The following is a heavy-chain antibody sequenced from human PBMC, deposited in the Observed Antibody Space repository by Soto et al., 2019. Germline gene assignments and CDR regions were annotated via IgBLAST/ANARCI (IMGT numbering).Heavy chain of an antibody. D-gene: IGHD3-3*01. Sequence: KGACKGAGLGFSVDYGGWGRKKNEQGLEWMGVINPSGGSTSHAQKFLGRLTMTRDTSTSTVYLELNSLRSEDTAVYYCARDKGFGVVNIFDNWGQGTLVTVSS. CDR3: ARDKGFGVVNIFDN. J-gene: IGHJ4*02. CDR2: INPSGGST. CDR1: GLGFSVDY. V-gene: IGHV1-46*01.